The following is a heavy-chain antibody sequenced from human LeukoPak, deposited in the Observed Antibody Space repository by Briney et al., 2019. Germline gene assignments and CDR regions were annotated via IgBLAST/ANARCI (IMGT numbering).Heavy chain of an antibody. Sequence: SETLSLTCTVSGDSINNSSYYWGWIRQPPGKGLEWIGSIHYSGSTYYNPSLKSRVTISVDTSKNHLSLRLRSVTAADTAVYYCERGSIAPDYWGQGILVTVSP. D-gene: IGHD6-6*01. CDR2: IHYSGST. J-gene: IGHJ4*02. V-gene: IGHV4-39*02. CDR1: GDSINNSSYY. CDR3: ERGSIAPDY.